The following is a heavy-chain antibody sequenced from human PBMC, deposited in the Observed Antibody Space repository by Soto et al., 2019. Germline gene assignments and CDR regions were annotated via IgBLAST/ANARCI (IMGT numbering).Heavy chain of an antibody. CDR1: GGSISSGGYY. V-gene: IGHV4-31*03. J-gene: IGHJ4*02. CDR2: IYYSGST. Sequence: SETLSLTCTVSGGSISSGGYYWSWIRQHPGKGLEWIGYIYYSGSTYYNPSLKSRVTISVDTSKNQFSLKLSSVTAADTAVYYCARDLDHILDYWGQGTLVTVSS. D-gene: IGHD2-21*01. CDR3: ARDLDHILDY.